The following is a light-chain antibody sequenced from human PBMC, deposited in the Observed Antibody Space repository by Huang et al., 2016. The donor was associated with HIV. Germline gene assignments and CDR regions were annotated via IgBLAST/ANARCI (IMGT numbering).Light chain of an antibody. J-gene: IGKJ4*01. CDR2: GSS. V-gene: IGKV3-15*01. CDR1: RSVSTN. CDR3: HQNNNWLLS. Sequence: EIVMTQSPGTLSVSPGKRVTLSCRANRSVSTNLAWYQQRPGQAPRLLIYGSSTRAPGIPARFSGSGSGTDFSLTISSLQSEDFAVYYCHQNNNWLLSFGGGTRVDI.